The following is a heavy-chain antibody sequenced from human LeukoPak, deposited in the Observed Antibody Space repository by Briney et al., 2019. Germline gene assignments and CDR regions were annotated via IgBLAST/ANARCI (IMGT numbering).Heavy chain of an antibody. J-gene: IGHJ4*02. D-gene: IGHD6-19*01. CDR1: GFTFSSYG. CDR3: AKTLYSSGWYGLDY. V-gene: IGHV3-30*18. CDR2: ISYDGSNK. Sequence: PGGSLRLSCAASGFTFSSYGMHWVRQAPGKGLEWVAVISYDGSNKYYADSVKGRFTISRDNSKNTLYLQMNSLRAEDTAVYYCAKTLYSSGWYGLDYWGQGTLVTASS.